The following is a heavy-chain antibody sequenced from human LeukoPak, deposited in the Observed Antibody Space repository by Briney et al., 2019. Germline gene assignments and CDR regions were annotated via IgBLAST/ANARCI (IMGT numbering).Heavy chain of an antibody. CDR3: ARGDCSSTGCYLREPEPDY. Sequence: GGSLRLSCAASGFTFSSYAMHWVRQAPGKGLEWVAVISYDGSNKYYADSVKGRFTISRDNSKNTLYLQMNSLRAEDTAVYYCARGDCSSTGCYLREPEPDYWGQGTLVTVSS. J-gene: IGHJ4*02. V-gene: IGHV3-30*04. CDR2: ISYDGSNK. CDR1: GFTFSSYA. D-gene: IGHD2-2*01.